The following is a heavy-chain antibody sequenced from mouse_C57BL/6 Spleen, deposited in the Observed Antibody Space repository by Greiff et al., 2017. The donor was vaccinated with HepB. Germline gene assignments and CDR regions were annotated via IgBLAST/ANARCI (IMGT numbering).Heavy chain of an antibody. J-gene: IGHJ4*01. CDR3: ARWPTMDY. CDR2: MYPGDGDT. Sequence: LQESGAELVKPGASVKISCKASGYAFSSYWMNWVKQRPGKGLEWIGQMYPGDGDTNYNGKFKGKDTLTADKSSSTAYMQLSSLTSEDSAVYFCARWPTMDYWGQGTSVTVSS. V-gene: IGHV1-80*01. CDR1: GYAFSSYW.